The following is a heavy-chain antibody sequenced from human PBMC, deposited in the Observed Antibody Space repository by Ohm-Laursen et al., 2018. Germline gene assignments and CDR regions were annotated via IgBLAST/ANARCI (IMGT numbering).Heavy chain of an antibody. J-gene: IGHJ4*02. V-gene: IGHV3-30*18. CDR2: ILYDGSNK. Sequence: SLRLSCTASGFTFSSYGMHWVRQAPGKGLEWVAVILYDGSNKYYADSVKGRFTISRDNSKNTLYLQMNSLRAEDTAVYYCAKTPYNWNLDYWGQGTLVTVSS. CDR3: AKTPYNWNLDY. CDR1: GFTFSSYG. D-gene: IGHD1-1*01.